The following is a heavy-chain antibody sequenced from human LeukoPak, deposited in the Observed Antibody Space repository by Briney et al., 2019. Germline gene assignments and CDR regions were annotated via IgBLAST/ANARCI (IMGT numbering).Heavy chain of an antibody. CDR1: KFTFSTYS. J-gene: IGHJ3*02. CDR2: ISSSSGYI. CDR3: ARKYSGNYGAFDI. V-gene: IGHV3-21*01. D-gene: IGHD1-26*01. Sequence: GGSLRLSCAASKFTFSTYSMNWVRQAPGKGLEWVSSISSSSGYIYYADSVKGRFTISRDNAKNSLYLQMNSLRAEDTAVYYCARKYSGNYGAFDIWGQGTMVTVSS.